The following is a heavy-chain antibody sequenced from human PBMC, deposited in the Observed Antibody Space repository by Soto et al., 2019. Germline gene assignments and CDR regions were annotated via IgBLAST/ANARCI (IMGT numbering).Heavy chain of an antibody. D-gene: IGHD3-22*01. CDR2: ITSSSSYI. V-gene: IGHV3-21*01. J-gene: IGHJ4*02. CDR1: GFTFSLYS. Sequence: GGSLSLSCAASGFTFSLYSMIWVRQAPGKGLEWVASITSSSSYIYYEDSLKGRFTISRDNAKNSLFLQLDSLRAEDTAVYFCVRARSTDSRPDYWGQGTLVTVSS. CDR3: VRARSTDSRPDY.